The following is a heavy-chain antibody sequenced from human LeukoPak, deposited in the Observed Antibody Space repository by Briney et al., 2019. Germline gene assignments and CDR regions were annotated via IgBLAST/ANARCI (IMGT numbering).Heavy chain of an antibody. J-gene: IGHJ5*02. CDR1: GGSFSGYY. CDR3: ARFRDPRIGYFNWFDP. CDR2: INHSGST. D-gene: IGHD3-22*01. Sequence: PSETLSLTCAVYGGSFSGYYWSWIRQPPGKGLEWIGEINHSGSTNYNPSLKSRVTISVDTSKNQFSLKLSSVTAADTAVYYCARFRDPRIGYFNWFDPWGQGTLVTVSS. V-gene: IGHV4-34*01.